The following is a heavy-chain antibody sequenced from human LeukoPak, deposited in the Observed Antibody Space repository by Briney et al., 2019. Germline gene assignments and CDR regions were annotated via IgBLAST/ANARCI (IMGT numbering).Heavy chain of an antibody. Sequence: SETLSLTCTVSGYSISSGYYWGWIRQPPGKGLEWIGSIYHSGSTYYNPSLKSRVTISVDTSKNQFSLKLSSVTAADTAVYYCVRKTIFGVVIAPSFDYWGQGTLVTVSS. CDR3: VRKTIFGVVIAPSFDY. CDR2: IYHSGST. V-gene: IGHV4-38-2*02. D-gene: IGHD3-3*01. J-gene: IGHJ4*02. CDR1: GYSISSGYY.